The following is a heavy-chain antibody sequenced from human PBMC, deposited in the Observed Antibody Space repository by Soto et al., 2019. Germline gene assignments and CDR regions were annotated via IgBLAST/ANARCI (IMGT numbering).Heavy chain of an antibody. Sequence: LRLSCAASGFTFSSYGMSWVRQAPGKGLEWVSSISGGGGSTYYADSVKGRFTISRDNSKNTLYLQVSSLRAEDTAVYYCANRNDYGSGSYFPFDHWGQGTLVTVSS. J-gene: IGHJ4*02. V-gene: IGHV3-23*01. CDR2: ISGGGGST. CDR3: ANRNDYGSGSYFPFDH. D-gene: IGHD3-10*01. CDR1: GFTFSSYG.